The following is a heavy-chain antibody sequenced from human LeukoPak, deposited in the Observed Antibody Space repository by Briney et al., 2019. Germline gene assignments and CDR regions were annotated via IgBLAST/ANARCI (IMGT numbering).Heavy chain of an antibody. V-gene: IGHV1-2*02. CDR3: ARVRVGEDLDY. Sequence: GASVKVSCKASGYTFTGYYMHWVRQAPGQGLEWMGWINPNSGGTYYAQKFQGRVTMTRDASISAAYMELSRLTSDDTAVYYCARVRVGEDLDYWGQGTLVTVSS. CDR2: INPNSGGT. CDR1: GYTFTGYY. J-gene: IGHJ4*02. D-gene: IGHD3-16*01.